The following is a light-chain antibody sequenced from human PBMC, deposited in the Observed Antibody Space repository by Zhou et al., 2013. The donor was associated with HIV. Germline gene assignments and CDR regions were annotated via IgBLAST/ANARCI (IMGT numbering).Light chain of an antibody. CDR1: QSLSSGY. V-gene: IGKV3D-20*02. CDR3: QQRSN. CDR2: GAS. Sequence: EILLTQSPGTLSLSLGERATLSCRTSQSLSSGYLAWYQQRPGQAPRLLIYGASSRATGIPDRFSGSGSGTDFTLTISSLQAEDVALYYCQQRSNFGGGTKGGDQT. J-gene: IGKJ4*01.